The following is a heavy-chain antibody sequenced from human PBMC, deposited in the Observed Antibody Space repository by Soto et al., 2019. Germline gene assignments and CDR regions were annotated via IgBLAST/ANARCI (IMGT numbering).Heavy chain of an antibody. D-gene: IGHD4-17*01. J-gene: IGHJ4*02. CDR2: IIPIFGTA. Sequence: QVQLVQSGAEVKKPGSSVKVSCKASGGTFSSYAISWVRQAPGQGLEWMGGIIPIFGTANYAQKFQGRVTITADKSTSTADMGMSSLRCEDTAVYSCARDMTTVTTGGVGAGYWGQGTLVTVSS. CDR1: GGTFSSYA. V-gene: IGHV1-69*06. CDR3: ARDMTTVTTGGVGAGY.